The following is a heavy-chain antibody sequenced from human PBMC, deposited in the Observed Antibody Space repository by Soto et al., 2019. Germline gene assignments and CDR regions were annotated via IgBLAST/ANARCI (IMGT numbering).Heavy chain of an antibody. J-gene: IGHJ4*02. D-gene: IGHD3-16*02. Sequence: ASVKVSCKASGYTFTSYYMHWVRQAPGQGLEWMGIINPSGGSTSYAQKFQGRVTMTRGTSTSTVYMELSSLRSEDTAVYYCARDPIRLGELSSSPTYYFDYWGQGTLVTVSS. CDR1: GYTFTSYY. V-gene: IGHV1-46*01. CDR2: INPSGGST. CDR3: ARDPIRLGELSSSPTYYFDY.